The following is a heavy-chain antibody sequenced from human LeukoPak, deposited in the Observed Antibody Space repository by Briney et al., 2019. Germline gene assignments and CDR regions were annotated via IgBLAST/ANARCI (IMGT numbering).Heavy chain of an antibody. D-gene: IGHD6-19*01. V-gene: IGHV4-4*02. Sequence: SETLSLTCAVSGDSISSDKWWSWVRQPPGKGLEYIGEFHQSVSTNYNPSLKSRLTISVDKSKNQFSLKLSSVTAADTAVYYCACHSGWSGPSEWGQGTPVTVSS. J-gene: IGHJ4*02. CDR1: GDSISSDKW. CDR2: FHQSVST. CDR3: ACHSGWSGPSE.